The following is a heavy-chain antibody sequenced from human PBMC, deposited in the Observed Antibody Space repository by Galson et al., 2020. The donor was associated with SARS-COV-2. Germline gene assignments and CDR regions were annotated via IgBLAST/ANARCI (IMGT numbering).Heavy chain of an antibody. Sequence: GGSLRLSCAASGFTFSDYYMNWIRQAPGKGLEWVSYISGGSSYTNYADSVKGRFTISRDNAKNSLYLQMNSLRAEDTAVYYCATSNYYDSRGLIPTDYWGQGTLVTVSS. V-gene: IGHV3-11*06. CDR1: GFTFSDYY. CDR2: ISGGSSYT. J-gene: IGHJ4*02. CDR3: ATSNYYDSRGLIPTDY. D-gene: IGHD3-22*01.